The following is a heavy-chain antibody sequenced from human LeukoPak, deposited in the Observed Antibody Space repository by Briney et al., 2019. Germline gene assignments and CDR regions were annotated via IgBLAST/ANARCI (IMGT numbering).Heavy chain of an antibody. CDR3: ARDRPGIAARALTN. V-gene: IGHV1-2*02. CDR1: GYTFTGYY. D-gene: IGHD6-6*01. J-gene: IGHJ4*02. CDR2: INPNSGGT. Sequence: ASLKVSCKASGYTFTGYYMHSVRQAPGQGVEWLGWINPNSGGTNYAQKFQGRVTMTRDTSISTAYMELSRLRSDDTAVYYCARDRPGIAARALTNWGQGTLVTVSS.